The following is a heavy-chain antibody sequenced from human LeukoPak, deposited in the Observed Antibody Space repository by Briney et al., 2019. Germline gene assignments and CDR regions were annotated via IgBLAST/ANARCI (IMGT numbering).Heavy chain of an antibody. CDR3: ARDRGTAAGRYYGMDV. CDR1: GFTFSSYE. CDR2: ISSSGSTI. V-gene: IGHV3-48*03. Sequence: GGSLRLSCAASGFTFSSYEMNWVRQAPGKGLEWVSYISSSGSTIYYADSVKGRFTISRDNAKNSLYLQINSLRVEDSAVYYCARDRGTAAGRYYGMDVWGKGTTVTVSS. D-gene: IGHD6-13*01. J-gene: IGHJ6*04.